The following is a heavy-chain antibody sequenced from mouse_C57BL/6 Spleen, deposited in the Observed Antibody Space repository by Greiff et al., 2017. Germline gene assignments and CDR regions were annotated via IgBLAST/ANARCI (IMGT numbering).Heavy chain of an antibody. V-gene: IGHV1-54*01. CDR2: INPGSGGT. D-gene: IGHD4-1*01. CDR3: ARTTGYFDY. J-gene: IGHJ2*01. CDR1: GYAFTNYL. Sequence: VQLQQSGAELVRPGTSVKVSCKASGYAFTNYLIEWVKQRPGQGLEWIGVINPGSGGTNYNEKFKGKATLTADKSSSTAYMQRSSLTSEDSAVYFCARTTGYFDYWGQGTTLTVSS.